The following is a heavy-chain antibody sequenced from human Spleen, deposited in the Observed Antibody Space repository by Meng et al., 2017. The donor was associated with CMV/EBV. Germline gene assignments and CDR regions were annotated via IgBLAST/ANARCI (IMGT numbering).Heavy chain of an antibody. CDR1: GFTFNNYT. Sequence: ESLKISCAASGFTFNNYTMNWVRQAPGKGLEWIGEVNHSGSINYNPSLKSRVTISVDTAKNEFSLTLSSVTAADTAVYYCARGGLRFLERHYYGMDVWGQGTTVTVSS. D-gene: IGHD3-3*01. CDR3: ARGGLRFLERHYYGMDV. J-gene: IGHJ6*02. V-gene: IGHV4-34*01. CDR2: VNHSGSI.